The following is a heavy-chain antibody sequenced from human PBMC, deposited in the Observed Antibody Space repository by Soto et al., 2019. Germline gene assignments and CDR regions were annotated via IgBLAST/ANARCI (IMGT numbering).Heavy chain of an antibody. CDR1: GYTFNSYG. D-gene: IGHD3-22*01. CDR3: ARGGYYDSSGSRNYHYYGMDV. J-gene: IGHJ6*02. Sequence: ASVKVSCKASGYTFNSYGISWVRQAPGQGLEWLGWISPYNDDTKYAQRLQGRVTMSTDTSSRTAYMHLRSLRSGDTAVYFCARGGYYDSSGSRNYHYYGMDVWGQGTTVTVSS. V-gene: IGHV1-18*01. CDR2: ISPYNDDT.